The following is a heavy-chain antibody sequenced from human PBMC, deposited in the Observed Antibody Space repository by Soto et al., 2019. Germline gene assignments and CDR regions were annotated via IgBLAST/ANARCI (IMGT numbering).Heavy chain of an antibody. Sequence: EVQLLESGGGLVQPGGSLRLSCAASGFTFSSYAMSWVRQAPGKGLEWVSAISGSGGSTYYADSVKGRFTISRDNSKNTLYLQITGRRAEDTAVYYCAKDSGYCSGGSCYSFYYFDYWGQGTLVTVSS. V-gene: IGHV3-23*01. D-gene: IGHD2-15*01. CDR2: ISGSGGST. J-gene: IGHJ4*02. CDR3: AKDSGYCSGGSCYSFYYFDY. CDR1: GFTFSSYA.